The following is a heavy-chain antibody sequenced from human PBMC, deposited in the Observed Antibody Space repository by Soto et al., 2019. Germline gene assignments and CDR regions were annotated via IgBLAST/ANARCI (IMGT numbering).Heavy chain of an antibody. CDR3: ARAPRGNYGYPSYFDY. V-gene: IGHV4-59*01. Sequence: SETLSLTCTVSGGSISSYYWSWIRQPPGKGLEWIGYIYYSGSTNYNPSLESRVTISVDTSKNQFSLKLSSVTAADTAVYYCARAPRGNYGYPSYFDYWGQGTLVTVSS. CDR2: IYYSGST. J-gene: IGHJ4*02. D-gene: IGHD3-10*01. CDR1: GGSISSYY.